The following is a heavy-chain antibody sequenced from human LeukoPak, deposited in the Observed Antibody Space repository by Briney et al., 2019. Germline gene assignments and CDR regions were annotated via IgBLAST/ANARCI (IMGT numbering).Heavy chain of an antibody. CDR2: IYYSGST. D-gene: IGHD3-10*01. CDR3: ARGRASRGVIIGNWFDP. V-gene: IGHV4-30-4*01. Sequence: SETLSLTCTVSGGSISSGDYYWSWIRQPPGKGLEWIGYIYYSGSTYYNPSLKSRVTISVDTSKNQFSLKLSSVTAAGTAVYYCARGRASRGVIIGNWFDPWGQGTLVTVSS. CDR1: GGSISSGDYY. J-gene: IGHJ5*02.